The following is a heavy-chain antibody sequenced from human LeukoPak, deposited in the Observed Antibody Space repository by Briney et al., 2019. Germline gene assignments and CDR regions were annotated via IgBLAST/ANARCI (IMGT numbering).Heavy chain of an antibody. CDR1: GYTFTDYY. Sequence: VASVKVSCKASGYTFTDYYLHLVRQAPGQGLEWMGWINPDSGGTNYAQKFQGRVTMTRDTSITTAYMELISLRSDDTAVYYCARYASYSAFYNWGPGTLVTVSS. V-gene: IGHV1-2*02. D-gene: IGHD5-12*01. CDR2: INPDSGGT. CDR3: ARYASYSAFYN. J-gene: IGHJ4*02.